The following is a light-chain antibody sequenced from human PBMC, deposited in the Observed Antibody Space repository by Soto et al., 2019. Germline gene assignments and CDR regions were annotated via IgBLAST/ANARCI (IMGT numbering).Light chain of an antibody. CDR2: DVS. CDR1: SSDVGGYNY. V-gene: IGLV2-11*01. Sequence: QSVLTQPRSVSGSPGQSVTISCTGTSSDVGGYNYVSWYQQHPGKAPKLMIYDVSKRPSGVPDRFSGSKSGNTASLTISGLQVEDEADYYCCSYAGSYTFNYVFGTGTKVTVL. CDR3: CSYAGSYTFNYV. J-gene: IGLJ1*01.